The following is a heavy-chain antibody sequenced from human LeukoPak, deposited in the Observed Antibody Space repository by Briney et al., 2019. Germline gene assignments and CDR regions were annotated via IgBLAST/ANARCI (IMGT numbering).Heavy chain of an antibody. CDR1: GFTFSSYV. J-gene: IGHJ4*02. Sequence: PGGSLRLSCAASGFTFSSYVMSWVRQAPGQGLEWVSVISGGGGSTYDADSVKGRFTISRDNSKNTLYLQMNSLRAEDTAVYYCAKRVYGSGNNYFDYWGQGTLVTVSS. D-gene: IGHD3-10*01. CDR3: AKRVYGSGNNYFDY. V-gene: IGHV3-23*01. CDR2: ISGGGGST.